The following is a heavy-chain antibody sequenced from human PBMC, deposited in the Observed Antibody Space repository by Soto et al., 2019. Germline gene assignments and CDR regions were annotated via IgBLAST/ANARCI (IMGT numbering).Heavy chain of an antibody. CDR3: ARQADYNILTGYFYYFDC. V-gene: IGHV5-51*01. CDR2: IYPGDSDA. J-gene: IGHJ4*02. Sequence: GESLKISCKSSGYSFTDYWIGWVRQMPGKGLEWMGIIYPGDSDARYSPSFQGQVTISVDTSINTAFLRWNSLTASDTAMYYCARQADYNILTGYFYYFDCWGQGSLVTVSS. D-gene: IGHD3-9*01. CDR1: GYSFTDYW.